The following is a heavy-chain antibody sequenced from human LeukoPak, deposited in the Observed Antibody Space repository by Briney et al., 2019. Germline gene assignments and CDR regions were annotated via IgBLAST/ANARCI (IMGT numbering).Heavy chain of an antibody. Sequence: GGSLRLSCAASGFTFSSCAMSWVRQAPGKGLEWVSSITSGGDGTYYADSVKGRFTIFRDNSKNTLYLQMNSLRAEDTAVYYCAKDSPVATIWGQGTMVTVSS. V-gene: IGHV3-23*01. J-gene: IGHJ3*02. CDR1: GFTFSSCA. CDR2: ITSGGDGT. D-gene: IGHD5-12*01. CDR3: AKDSPVATI.